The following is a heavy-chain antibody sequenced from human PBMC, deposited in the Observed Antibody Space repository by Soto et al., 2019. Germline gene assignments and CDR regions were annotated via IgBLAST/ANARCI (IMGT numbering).Heavy chain of an antibody. CDR2: ISSSSSYI. D-gene: IGHD1-1*01. V-gene: IGHV3-21*01. CDR3: ARVATTGTTSRYYAMDV. Sequence: EVQLVESGGGLVKPGGSLRLSCPASGSTFSTYTMNWVRQAPGKGLEWVSSISSSSSYIYYADSVKGRFTISRDNAKNSLYLQMNSLRAEDTAMYYCARVATTGTTSRYYAMDVWGQGTTVTVSS. J-gene: IGHJ6*02. CDR1: GSTFSTYT.